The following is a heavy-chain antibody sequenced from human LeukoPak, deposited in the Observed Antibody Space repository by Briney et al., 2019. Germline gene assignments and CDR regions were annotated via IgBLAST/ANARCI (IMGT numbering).Heavy chain of an antibody. CDR2: IYYRGST. CDR1: GGSISSHY. Sequence: PSETLSLTCTVSGGSISSHYWSWLRQPPGKGLEWIGYIYYRGSTNYNPSLKSRVTISVDASKNRFSLKLSSVTAADTAVYYCARTNYYDSSGYRYYYYYYYMDVWGKGTTVTVSS. V-gene: IGHV4-59*11. D-gene: IGHD3-22*01. CDR3: ARTNYYDSSGYRYYYYYYYMDV. J-gene: IGHJ6*03.